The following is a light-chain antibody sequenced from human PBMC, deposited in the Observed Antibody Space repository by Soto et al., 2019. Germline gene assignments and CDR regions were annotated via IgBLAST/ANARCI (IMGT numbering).Light chain of an antibody. V-gene: IGLV1-40*01. CDR2: ADN. Sequence: QSVLTQPPSISGAPGRRVTISCTGASSNVGPGDAVHWYQHIPGTAPKLLIYADNSRPSGVPDRFSASKSGTSASLAITGLQAEDEADYYCQSFDNGLLAYVFGTGTKLTVL. J-gene: IGLJ1*01. CDR1: SSNVGPGDA. CDR3: QSFDNGLLAYV.